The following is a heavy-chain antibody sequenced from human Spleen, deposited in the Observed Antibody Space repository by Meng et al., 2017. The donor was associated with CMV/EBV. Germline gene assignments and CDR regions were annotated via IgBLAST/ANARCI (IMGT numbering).Heavy chain of an antibody. CDR3: ATTGGTYCSSSSCLHYFEY. J-gene: IGHJ4*02. CDR1: GGTFSSYA. CDR2: ISGSGGGT. D-gene: IGHD2-2*01. Sequence: SCKASGGTFSSYAISWVRQAPGKGLEWVSGISGSGGGTYHADSVKGRFTISRDNSKNTLYLQMNSLRAVDTAVYYCATTGGTYCSSSSCLHYFEYWGQGTLVTVSS. V-gene: IGHV3-23*01.